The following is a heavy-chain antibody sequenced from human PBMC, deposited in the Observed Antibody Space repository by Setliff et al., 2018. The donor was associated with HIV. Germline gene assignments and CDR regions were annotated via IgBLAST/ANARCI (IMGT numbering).Heavy chain of an antibody. CDR3: ARDQGYSYGFYAFDI. CDR2: IYYTGST. J-gene: IGHJ3*02. Sequence: SETLSLTCTVSGGSISSGDYYWSWIRQHPRKGLEWIGYIYYTGSTYYNPSLKSRVTISVDTSKNQFSLKLSSVTAADTAVYYCARDQGYSYGFYAFDIWGQGTMVTVSS. CDR1: GGSISSGDYY. V-gene: IGHV4-31*03. D-gene: IGHD5-18*01.